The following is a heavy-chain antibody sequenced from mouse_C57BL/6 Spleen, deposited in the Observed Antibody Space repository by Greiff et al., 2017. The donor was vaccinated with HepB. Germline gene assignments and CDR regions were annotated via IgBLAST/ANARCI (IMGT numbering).Heavy chain of an antibody. V-gene: IGHV5-4*01. CDR2: ISDGGSYT. CDR1: GFTFTSYA. J-gene: IGHJ3*01. CDR3: ARDPPLTPFAY. D-gene: IGHD4-1*01. Sequence: DVKLVESGGGLVQPGESLKLSCAASGFTFTSYAMSWVRQTPEKRLEWVATISDGGSYTYYPDNVKGRCTISRDNAKNNLYMKMSHLKSEDTAMYYCARDPPLTPFAYWGQGTLVTVSA.